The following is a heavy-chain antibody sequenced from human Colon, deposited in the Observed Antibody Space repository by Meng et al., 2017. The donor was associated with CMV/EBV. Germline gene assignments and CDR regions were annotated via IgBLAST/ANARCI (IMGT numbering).Heavy chain of an antibody. V-gene: IGHV4-59*01. Sequence: GSLRLSCTVSGDSISDNYWSWIRQSPGKGLEWFGYIYYSGGTRYNPALEGRVGISIDTPKKHFSLKMRSVTAADTATYYCAREKGDYYYGMDVWGQGTTVTVSS. D-gene: IGHD1-26*01. CDR2: IYYSGGT. CDR3: AREKGDYYYGMDV. J-gene: IGHJ6*02. CDR1: GDSISDNY.